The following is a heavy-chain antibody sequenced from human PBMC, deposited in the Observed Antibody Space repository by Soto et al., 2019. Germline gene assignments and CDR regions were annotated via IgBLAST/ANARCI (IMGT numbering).Heavy chain of an antibody. CDR3: ARGSVVAATLFDY. Sequence: QVQLQESGPGLVKPSQTLSLTCTVSGGSISSGGYYWSWIRQHPGKGLEWIGYIYYSGSTYYNPSLKCRVTMSVDTSKNQCSLKLSSVTAADTAVYYCARGSVVAATLFDYWGQGTLVTVSS. V-gene: IGHV4-31*03. J-gene: IGHJ4*02. CDR1: GGSISSGGYY. D-gene: IGHD2-15*01. CDR2: IYYSGST.